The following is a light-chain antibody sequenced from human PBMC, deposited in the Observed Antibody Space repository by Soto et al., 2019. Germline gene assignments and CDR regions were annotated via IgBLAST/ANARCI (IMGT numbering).Light chain of an antibody. Sequence: EIVMTQSPATLSVSSGERATLSCRASQSVSTNLAWYQQKPGQAPRLLIHGASTRATGIPARFSGSGSGTEFTLTISSLQSEDFAVYYCQQYNTWPPVTFGQGTKVEIK. CDR3: QQYNTWPPVT. CDR1: QSVSTN. V-gene: IGKV3-15*01. CDR2: GAS. J-gene: IGKJ1*01.